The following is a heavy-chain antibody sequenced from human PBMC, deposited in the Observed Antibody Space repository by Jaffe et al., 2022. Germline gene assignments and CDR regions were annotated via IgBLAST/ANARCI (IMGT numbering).Heavy chain of an antibody. Sequence: EVQLVESGGGLVQPGGSLRLSCAASGFTFSSYWMHWVRQAPGKGLVWVSRINSDGSSTSYADSVKGRFTISRDNAKNTLYLQMNSLRAEDTAVYYCAVDYIWGSYRPYYFDYWGQGTLVTVSS. CDR1: GFTFSSYW. J-gene: IGHJ4*02. V-gene: IGHV3-74*01. CDR3: AVDYIWGSYRPYYFDY. CDR2: INSDGSST. D-gene: IGHD3-16*02.